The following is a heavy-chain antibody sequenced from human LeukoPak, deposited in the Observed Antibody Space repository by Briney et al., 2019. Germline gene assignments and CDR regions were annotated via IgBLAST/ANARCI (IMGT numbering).Heavy chain of an antibody. Sequence: PSETLSLTCTVSGGSISSYYWSWMRQPPGKGLEWIGYIYYSGSTNYNPSLKSRVTISVDTSKNQFSLKLSSVTAADTAVYYCARVPIFGVVNRCFDPWGQGTLVTVSS. CDR3: ARVPIFGVVNRCFDP. CDR1: GGSISSYY. V-gene: IGHV4-59*01. D-gene: IGHD3-3*01. J-gene: IGHJ5*02. CDR2: IYYSGST.